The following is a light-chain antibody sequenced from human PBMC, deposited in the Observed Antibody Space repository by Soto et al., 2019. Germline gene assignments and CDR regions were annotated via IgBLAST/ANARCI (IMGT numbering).Light chain of an antibody. V-gene: IGKV1-5*01. Sequence: DIQMTQSPSTLSASVGDRVTITCRASQSISSWLAWYLQRPGKAPKLLIYDASSLESGVPSRFSGSGSGTEFTLTISSLQPDDFATYYCQHYNSYSEAFGQGTKVDIK. J-gene: IGKJ1*01. CDR3: QHYNSYSEA. CDR1: QSISSW. CDR2: DAS.